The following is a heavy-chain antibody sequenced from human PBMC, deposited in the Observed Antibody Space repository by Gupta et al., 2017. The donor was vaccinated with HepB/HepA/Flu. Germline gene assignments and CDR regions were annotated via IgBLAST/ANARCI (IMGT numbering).Heavy chain of an antibody. J-gene: IGHJ4*02. CDR1: GFDFRSYT. CDR2: VSSGSQYI. Sequence: EVQLVASGGGLVRPGGSLILSCAASGFDFRSYTMNWVRQAPGKGLEWVSDVSSGSQYIFDADSVKGRFTISRDNAKNSVYLQMNSLRAEDTAVYYCARDASPSGLLDYWGQGALVTVSS. V-gene: IGHV3-21*01. CDR3: ARDASPSGLLDY. D-gene: IGHD6-19*01.